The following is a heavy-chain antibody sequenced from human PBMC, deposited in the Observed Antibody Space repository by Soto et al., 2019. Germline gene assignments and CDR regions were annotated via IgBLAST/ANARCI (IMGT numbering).Heavy chain of an antibody. V-gene: IGHV3-23*01. D-gene: IGHD2-2*01. CDR1: GFTFSSYA. J-gene: IGHJ6*02. CDR3: AKDIYCSSTSCYHYYYYGMDV. CDR2: ISGSGGST. Sequence: PGGSLRLSCAASGFTFSSYAMSCVRQAPGKGLEWVSAISGSGGSTYYADSVKGRFTISRDNSKNSLYLQMNSLRTEDTALYYCAKDIYCSSTSCYHYYYYGMDVWGQGTTVTVSS.